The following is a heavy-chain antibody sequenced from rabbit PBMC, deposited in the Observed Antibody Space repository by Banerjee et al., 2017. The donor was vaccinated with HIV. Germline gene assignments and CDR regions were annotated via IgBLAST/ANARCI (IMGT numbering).Heavy chain of an antibody. V-gene: IGHV1S45*01. CDR3: AGYYGLGSGGYFNL. D-gene: IGHD1-1*01. CDR2: INSSSGDT. Sequence: QQQLEESGGDLVKPEGSLTITCTASGFSFSNKYVMCWVRQAPGKGLEWIGCINSSSGDTVYATWAKGRFTISKASWTTVTLQMTSLTAADTATYFCAGYYGLGSGGYFNLWGPGTLVTVS. J-gene: IGHJ4*01. CDR1: GFSFSNKYV.